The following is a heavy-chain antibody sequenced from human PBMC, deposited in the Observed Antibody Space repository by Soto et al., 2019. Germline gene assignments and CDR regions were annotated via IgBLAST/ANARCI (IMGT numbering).Heavy chain of an antibody. CDR1: GGTFSSYT. D-gene: IGHD6-19*01. J-gene: IGHJ4*02. V-gene: IGHV1-69*02. CDR2: IIPILGIA. CDR3: AKRVGPYSSGWYYFDY. Sequence: SVKVSCKASGGTFSSYTISWVRQAPGQGLEWMGRIIPILGIANYAQKFQGRVTITADKSTSTAYMELSSLRSEDTAVYYCAKRVGPYSSGWYYFDYWGQGTLVTVSS.